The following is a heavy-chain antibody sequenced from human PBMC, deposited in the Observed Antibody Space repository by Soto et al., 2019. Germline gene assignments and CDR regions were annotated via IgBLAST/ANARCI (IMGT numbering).Heavy chain of an antibody. D-gene: IGHD2-8*01. J-gene: IGHJ4*02. CDR3: AGRYCSNGVCHLGLSDY. CDR2: IGTRGSTK. CDR1: GLTFSSCE. Sequence: VQLVESGGGLVQPGGSLRLSCAASGLTFSSCEMNWVRQAPGKGLEWVSYIGTRGSTKYYADSVRGRFTVSRDNTKSSLFLQLNSLRAEDTAVYFCAGRYCSNGVCHLGLSDYWGQGTLVTVSS. V-gene: IGHV3-48*03.